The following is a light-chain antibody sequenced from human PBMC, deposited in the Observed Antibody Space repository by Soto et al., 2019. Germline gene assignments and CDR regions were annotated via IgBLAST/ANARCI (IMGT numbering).Light chain of an antibody. CDR2: GNR. Sequence: QSVLTQPPSESGAPGQRVTISCTGTNSNIGAGYDVHWYQQLPGTAPKLLIYGNRNRPSGVPERFSGSKSGTSASLAITGLQAEDEADYHCQSYDSSLSGSVVFGGGTKLTVL. V-gene: IGLV1-40*01. J-gene: IGLJ2*01. CDR3: QSYDSSLSGSVV. CDR1: NSNIGAGYD.